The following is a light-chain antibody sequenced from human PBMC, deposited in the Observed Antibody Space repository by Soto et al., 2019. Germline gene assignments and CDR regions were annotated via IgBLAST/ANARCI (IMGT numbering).Light chain of an antibody. Sequence: IVLTQSPGTLSLSPGERATLSCRASQSVSSSYLAWYQQNPGQAPTLHIYGASSRATGIPDRVSGSGSGTDFTLTISSLEPEDFAVYYCQQYNNWPSEITFGQGTRLEIK. CDR2: GAS. V-gene: IGKV3-20*01. J-gene: IGKJ5*01. CDR1: QSVSSSY. CDR3: QQYNNWPSEIT.